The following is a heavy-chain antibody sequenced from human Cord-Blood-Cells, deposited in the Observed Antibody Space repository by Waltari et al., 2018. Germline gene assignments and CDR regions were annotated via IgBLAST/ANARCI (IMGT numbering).Heavy chain of an antibody. CDR2: IKKDGSAK. CDR1: GFTFSSYW. Sequence: EVQLVESGGGLVQPGGSLRLSCAASGFTFSSYWMSWVRQAPGRGLEWVAKIKKDGSAKYYVDSVKGRFTISRDNAKNSLYLQMNSLRAEDTAVYYCARKSGWSYYFDYWGQGTLVTVSS. CDR3: ARKSGWSYYFDY. D-gene: IGHD6-19*01. V-gene: IGHV3-7*01. J-gene: IGHJ4*02.